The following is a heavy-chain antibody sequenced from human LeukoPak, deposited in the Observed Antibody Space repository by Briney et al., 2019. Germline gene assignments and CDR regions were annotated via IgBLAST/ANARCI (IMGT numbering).Heavy chain of an antibody. Sequence: SETLSLTCTVSGGSISSSSYYWGWIRQPPGKGLEWIGSIYYSGSTYYNPSLKSRVTISVDTSKNQFSLKLGSVTAADTAVYYCARVPWGNSYYYYYMDVWGKGTTVTVSS. CDR3: ARVPWGNSYYYYYMDV. D-gene: IGHD7-27*01. CDR2: IYYSGST. V-gene: IGHV4-39*07. CDR1: GGSISSSSYY. J-gene: IGHJ6*03.